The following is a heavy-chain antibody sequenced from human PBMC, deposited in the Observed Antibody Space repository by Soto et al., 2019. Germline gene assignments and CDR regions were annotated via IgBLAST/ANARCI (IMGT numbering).Heavy chain of an antibody. CDR2: IWYDGINK. Sequence: QVQLVESGGGVVQPGRSLRLSCAASGFSFNNYGMHWVRQAPGKGLEWVALIWYDGINKNSADSVKGRFTISRDNSKNTVYLQMNSLRVEDTAMYYCARDRWASGYNFFDYWGQGTLVTVSS. D-gene: IGHD5-12*01. V-gene: IGHV3-33*01. CDR1: GFSFNNYG. CDR3: ARDRWASGYNFFDY. J-gene: IGHJ4*02.